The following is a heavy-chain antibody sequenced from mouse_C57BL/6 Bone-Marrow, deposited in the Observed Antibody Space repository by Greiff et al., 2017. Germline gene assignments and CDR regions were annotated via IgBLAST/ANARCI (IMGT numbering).Heavy chain of an antibody. J-gene: IGHJ3*01. D-gene: IGHD1-1*01. CDR1: GYAFSSSW. CDR3: ARTTTVVARGFAY. Sequence: VMLVESGPELVKPGASVKISCKASGYAFSSSWMNWVKQRPGKGLEWIGRIYPGDGDTNYNGKFKGKATLTADKSSSTAYMQLSSLTSEDSAVYFCARTTTVVARGFAYWGQGTLVTVSA. V-gene: IGHV1-82*01. CDR2: IYPGDGDT.